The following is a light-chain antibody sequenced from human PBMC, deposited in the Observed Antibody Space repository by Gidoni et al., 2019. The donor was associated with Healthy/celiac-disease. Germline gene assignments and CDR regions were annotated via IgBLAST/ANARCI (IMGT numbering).Light chain of an antibody. V-gene: IGKV1-NL1*01. CDR1: QGISNS. CDR2: AAS. Sequence: DIQMTQPPSSLSASVGDRVTITCRASQGISNSLAWYQQKPGKAPKLLLYAASRLESGVPSKFSSSSSWADYTPTISSLQAEDFATYYCQQYYSTPPAFGQXTKLEIK. CDR3: QQYYSTPPA. J-gene: IGKJ2*01.